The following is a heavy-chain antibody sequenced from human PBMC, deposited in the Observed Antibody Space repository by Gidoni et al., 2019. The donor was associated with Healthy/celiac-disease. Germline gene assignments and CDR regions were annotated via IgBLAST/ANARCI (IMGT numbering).Heavy chain of an antibody. CDR1: GVTFSNSG. Sequence: QVQMVESGGGGVQPGRSRRLACAAAGVTFSNSGMHWVRQAPGKGLDWLALISYDGSSKYYADSVEGRFTISRDNSKNTLYLQMHSLTAEDTAVYYCARDKGIAAANFDYWGQGTLVTVSP. V-gene: IGHV3-30*03. J-gene: IGHJ4*02. D-gene: IGHD6-13*01. CDR3: ARDKGIAAANFDY. CDR2: ISYDGSSK.